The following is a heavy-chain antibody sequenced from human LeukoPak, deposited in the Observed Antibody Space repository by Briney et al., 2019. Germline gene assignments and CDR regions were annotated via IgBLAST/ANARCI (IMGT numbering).Heavy chain of an antibody. CDR1: GFTFRSYD. D-gene: IGHD6-13*01. CDR2: IEAAGEI. V-gene: IGHV3-13*01. CDR3: ARAAYSSTWYSRYFDL. Sequence: PGGSLRLSCSASGFTFRSYDMHWGRQATGKGLEWVSGIEAAGEIYEPGSVKGRFTISRENTKNALYLQMTSLRAGATAVYYCARAAYSSTWYSRYFDLWGRGTLVTVSS. J-gene: IGHJ2*01.